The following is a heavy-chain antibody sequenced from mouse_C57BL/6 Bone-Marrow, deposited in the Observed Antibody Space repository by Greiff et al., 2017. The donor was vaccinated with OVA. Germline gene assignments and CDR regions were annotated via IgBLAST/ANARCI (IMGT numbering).Heavy chain of an antibody. J-gene: IGHJ1*03. Sequence: VQLQQSGPVLVKPGASVKMSCKASGYTFTDYYMNWVKQSHGKSLEWIGVINPYNGGTSYNQKFKGKATLTVDKSSSTAYMELNSLTSEDSAVYYCAVYGRLPGGYFDVWGTGTTVTVSS. CDR2: INPYNGGT. CDR3: AVYGRLPGGYFDV. D-gene: IGHD1-1*01. CDR1: GYTFTDYY. V-gene: IGHV1-19*01.